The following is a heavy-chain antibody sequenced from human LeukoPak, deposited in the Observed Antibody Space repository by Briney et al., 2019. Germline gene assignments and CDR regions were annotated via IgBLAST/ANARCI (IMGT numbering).Heavy chain of an antibody. CDR3: AKDVKFSWPFYFDY. V-gene: IGHV3-30*18. CDR2: VSYDGSKK. D-gene: IGHD5-12*01. J-gene: IGHJ4*02. Sequence: GGSLRLSCAASGFTFGDYGMSWVRQAPGKGLEWLAFVSYDGSKKYCSDSVKGRFTISRDNSKNTLFLQMNSLRAEDTAVYSCAKDVKFSWPFYFDYWGQGILVTVSS. CDR1: GFTFGDYG.